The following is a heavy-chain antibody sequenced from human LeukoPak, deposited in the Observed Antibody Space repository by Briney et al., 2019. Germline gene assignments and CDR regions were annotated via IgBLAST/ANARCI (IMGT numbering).Heavy chain of an antibody. CDR1: GDSISRYY. J-gene: IGHJ3*02. Sequence: SETLSLTCTVSGDSISRYYWSWIRQSPGKGLEWIGYIFYSGISNYNPSLKSRVTISIGASKREFFLELRSVTAADTAVYYCAREDYYDSSGPSFDIWGQGTMVTVSS. CDR2: IFYSGIS. V-gene: IGHV4-59*12. CDR3: AREDYYDSSGPSFDI. D-gene: IGHD3-22*01.